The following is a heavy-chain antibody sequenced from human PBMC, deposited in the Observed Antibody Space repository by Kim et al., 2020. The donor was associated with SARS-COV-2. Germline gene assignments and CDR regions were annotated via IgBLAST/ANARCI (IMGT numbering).Heavy chain of an antibody. CDR2: IYSGGST. J-gene: IGHJ4*02. D-gene: IGHD3-10*01. V-gene: IGHV3-53*01. CDR1: GFTVSSNY. CDR3: ARDWGSGSYYFDY. Sequence: GGSLRLSCAASGFTVSSNYMSWVRQAPGKGLEWVSVIYSGGSTYYADSVKGRFTISRDNSKNTLYLQMSSLRAEDTAVYYCARDWGSGSYYFDYWGQGTLVTVSS.